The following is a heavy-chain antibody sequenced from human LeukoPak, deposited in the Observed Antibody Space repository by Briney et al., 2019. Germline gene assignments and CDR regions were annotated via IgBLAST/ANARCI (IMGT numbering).Heavy chain of an antibody. CDR2: IIPIFGTA. J-gene: IGHJ4*02. Sequence: ASVKVSCKASGGTFSSYAISWVRQAPGQGLEWMGGIIPIFGTANYAQKFQGRVTITADESTSTAYMELCSLRSEDTAVYYCAAGRGELLSDYWGQGTLVTVSS. CDR1: GGTFSSYA. D-gene: IGHD1-26*01. CDR3: AAGRGELLSDY. V-gene: IGHV1-69*13.